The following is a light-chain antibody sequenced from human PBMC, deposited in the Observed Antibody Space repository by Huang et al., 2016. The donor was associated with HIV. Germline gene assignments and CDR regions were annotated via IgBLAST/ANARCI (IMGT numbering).Light chain of an antibody. Sequence: EIVMTQSPATLSVSPGERATLSCRASQSVSSNLAWYQQKPGQAPKLLIYGASTRATGIAARMSGGGSGTEFNLTISSLQSADFAVYYCQQYNNWPPWTFGQGTKVEIK. CDR2: GAS. J-gene: IGKJ1*01. CDR1: QSVSSN. CDR3: QQYNNWPPWT. V-gene: IGKV3-15*01.